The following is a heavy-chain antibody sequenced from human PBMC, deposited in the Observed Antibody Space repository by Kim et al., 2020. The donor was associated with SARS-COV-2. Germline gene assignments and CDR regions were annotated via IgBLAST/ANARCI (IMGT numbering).Heavy chain of an antibody. Sequence: QKFQGRVTITRDTSASTAYMELSSLRSEDTAVYYCARDQEMATITEYFQHWGQGTLVTVSS. V-gene: IGHV1-3*01. D-gene: IGHD5-12*01. J-gene: IGHJ1*01. CDR3: ARDQEMATITEYFQH.